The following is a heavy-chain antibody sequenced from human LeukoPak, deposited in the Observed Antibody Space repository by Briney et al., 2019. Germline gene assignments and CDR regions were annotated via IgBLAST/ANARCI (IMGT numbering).Heavy chain of an antibody. J-gene: IGHJ5*02. CDR3: ARHVAVGETA. Sequence: PETLSLICSVSGGSITNSYWSWIRQPPGKGLEWIGYIYYTGSTTYSPSYKSRVTISVDTSRNQISLKLTSVTAADTAVYYCARHVAVGETAWGQAILVALFS. D-gene: IGHD1-26*01. V-gene: IGHV4-59*08. CDR1: GGSITNSY. CDR2: IYYTGST.